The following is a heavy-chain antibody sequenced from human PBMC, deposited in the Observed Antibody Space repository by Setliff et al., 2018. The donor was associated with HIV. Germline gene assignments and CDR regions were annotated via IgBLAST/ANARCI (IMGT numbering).Heavy chain of an antibody. Sequence: PGGSLRLSCAASGFTFTDYWMHWVRQAPGKGPEWVSYIQNGGSDTRYADSVKGRFTISRDNAKRTVYLQMNSLRGEDTAVYYCAKNLYRSGWSPLDYWGQGTLVTVSS. CDR2: IQNGGSDT. V-gene: IGHV3-74*01. J-gene: IGHJ4*02. D-gene: IGHD6-13*01. CDR3: AKNLYRSGWSPLDY. CDR1: GFTFTDYW.